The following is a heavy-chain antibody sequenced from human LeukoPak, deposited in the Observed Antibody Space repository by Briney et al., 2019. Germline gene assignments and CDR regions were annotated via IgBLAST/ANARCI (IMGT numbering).Heavy chain of an antibody. CDR2: IYYSGST. CDR1: GYSISSGYY. Sequence: PSETLSLTCTVSGYSISSGYYWSWIRQPPGKGLEWIGYIYYSGSTYYNPSLKSRVTISVDTSKNQFSLKLSSVTAADTAVYYCARGDYGSGSPTGFDPWGQGTLVTVSS. D-gene: IGHD3-10*01. V-gene: IGHV4-30-4*01. CDR3: ARGDYGSGSPTGFDP. J-gene: IGHJ5*02.